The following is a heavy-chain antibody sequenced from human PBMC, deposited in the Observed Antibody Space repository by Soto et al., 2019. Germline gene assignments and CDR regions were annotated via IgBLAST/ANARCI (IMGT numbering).Heavy chain of an antibody. J-gene: IGHJ4*02. CDR1: GGSFSGYY. CDR2: INHSGST. Sequence: KTSETLSLTCAVYGGSFSGYYWSWIRQPPGKGLEWIGEINHSGSTNYNPSLKSRVTISVDTSKNQFSLKLSSVTAADTAVYYCASATMIGLVEGYWGQGTLVTVSS. V-gene: IGHV4-34*01. D-gene: IGHD3-22*01. CDR3: ASATMIGLVEGY.